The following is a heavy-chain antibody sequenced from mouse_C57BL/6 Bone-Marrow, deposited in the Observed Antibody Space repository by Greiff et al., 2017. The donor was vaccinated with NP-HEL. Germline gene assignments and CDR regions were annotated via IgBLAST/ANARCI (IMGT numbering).Heavy chain of an antibody. D-gene: IGHD2-4*01. CDR2: IYPRSGNT. CDR1: GYTFTSYG. Sequence: ESGAELARPGASVKLSCKASGYTFTSYGISWVKQRTGQGLEWIGEIYPRSGNTYYNEKFKGKATLTADKSSSTAYMELRSLTSEDSAVYFCARSDWTDFAYWGQGTLVTVSA. CDR3: ARSDWTDFAY. V-gene: IGHV1-81*01. J-gene: IGHJ3*01.